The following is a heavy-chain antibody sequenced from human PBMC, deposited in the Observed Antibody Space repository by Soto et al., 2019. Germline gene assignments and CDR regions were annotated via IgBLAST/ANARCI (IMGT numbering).Heavy chain of an antibody. V-gene: IGHV1-18*04. D-gene: IGHD6-19*01. Sequence: ASVKVSCKASGYTFTNYGITWVRQAPGQGLEWMGWISAYNGDTHYAQRLQGRVTMTTDTSTSTAYLELRSLRSDDTAVYFCARDPSHTSGWHPNFDYWGQGTLVTVPQ. J-gene: IGHJ4*02. CDR2: ISAYNGDT. CDR1: GYTFTNYG. CDR3: ARDPSHTSGWHPNFDY.